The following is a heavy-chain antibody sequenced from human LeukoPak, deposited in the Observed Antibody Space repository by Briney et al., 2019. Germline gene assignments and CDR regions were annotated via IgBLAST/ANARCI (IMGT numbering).Heavy chain of an antibody. Sequence: PGGSLRLSCAASGLTFTNYAMTWVRQSPGKGLECVSVISGRGTSTYYADSVKGRFTISRDNSKNTLYLQMNSLRAEDTAVYYCAKDEKDIVVVVARQYYYYGMDVWGQGTTVTVTS. V-gene: IGHV3-23*01. CDR3: AKDEKDIVVVVARQYYYYGMDV. D-gene: IGHD2-15*01. J-gene: IGHJ6*02. CDR2: ISGRGTST. CDR1: GLTFTNYA.